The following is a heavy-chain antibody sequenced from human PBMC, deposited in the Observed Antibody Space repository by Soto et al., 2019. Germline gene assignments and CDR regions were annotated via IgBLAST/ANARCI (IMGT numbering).Heavy chain of an antibody. CDR2: IYYSGST. CDR1: GGSISSGDYY. V-gene: IGHV4-30-4*01. CDR3: ARQTGTTSNFDY. Sequence: SETLSLTCTVSGGSISSGDYYWSWIRQPPGKGLEWIGYIYYSGSTYYNPSLKSRVTISVDTSKNQFSLKLSSVTAADTGVYYRARQTGTTSNFDYWGQGTLVTVSS. J-gene: IGHJ4*02. D-gene: IGHD1-7*01.